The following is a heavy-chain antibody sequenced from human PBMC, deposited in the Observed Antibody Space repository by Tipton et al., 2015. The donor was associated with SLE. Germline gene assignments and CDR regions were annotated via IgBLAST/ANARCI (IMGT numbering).Heavy chain of an antibody. CDR1: GYSISSGYY. Sequence: TLSLTCTVSGYSISSGYYWGWIRQPPGKGLEWIGSIYHSGSTYYNPSLKSRVTISVDTSKNQFSLKLSSVTAADTAVYYCARAVLVRGGAFDIWGQGTMVTVSS. V-gene: IGHV4-38-2*02. D-gene: IGHD3-10*01. CDR3: ARAVLVRGGAFDI. CDR2: IYHSGST. J-gene: IGHJ3*02.